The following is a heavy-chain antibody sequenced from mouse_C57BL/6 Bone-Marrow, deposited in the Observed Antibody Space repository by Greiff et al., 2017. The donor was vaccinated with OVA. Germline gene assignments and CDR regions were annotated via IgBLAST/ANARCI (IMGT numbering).Heavy chain of an antibody. Sequence: EVQLVESGGGLVKPGGSLKLSCAASGFTFSSYAMSWVRQTPEKRLEWVATISDGGSYTYYPDNVKGRFTISRDNAKNNLYLQMSHLKSEDTAMYYCARDGGNSPWFAYWGQGTLVTVSA. CDR2: ISDGGSYT. CDR3: ARDGGNSPWFAY. J-gene: IGHJ3*01. CDR1: GFTFSSYA. V-gene: IGHV5-4*01.